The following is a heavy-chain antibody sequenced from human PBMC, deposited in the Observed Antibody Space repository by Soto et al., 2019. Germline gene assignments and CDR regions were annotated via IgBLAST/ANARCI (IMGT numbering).Heavy chain of an antibody. V-gene: IGHV4-34*01. Sequence: SGTLSLTCAVYGGSFGGYYGNWSRQPPGKGLEWSGEINHSGSTNYNPSLQSRVTISLDKSKSQFSLKLNSVTAADSAVYFCARLEGLATISYYFDFWGPGALVTVSS. J-gene: IGHJ4*02. D-gene: IGHD5-12*01. CDR3: ARLEGLATISYYFDF. CDR1: GGSFGGYY. CDR2: INHSGST.